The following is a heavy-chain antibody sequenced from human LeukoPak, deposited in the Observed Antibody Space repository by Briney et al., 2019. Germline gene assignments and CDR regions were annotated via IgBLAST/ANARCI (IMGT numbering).Heavy chain of an antibody. CDR2: ISGSGTST. Sequence: GGPLRLSCAASGFTFSSYAMSWVRQAPGKGLEWVSSISGSGTSTYYADSVKGRFTISRDNSKNTSYLQMNSLRAEDAAVYYCAKDLQLHYWGQGALVTVSS. CDR3: AKDLQLHY. V-gene: IGHV3-23*01. J-gene: IGHJ4*02. D-gene: IGHD5-24*01. CDR1: GFTFSSYA.